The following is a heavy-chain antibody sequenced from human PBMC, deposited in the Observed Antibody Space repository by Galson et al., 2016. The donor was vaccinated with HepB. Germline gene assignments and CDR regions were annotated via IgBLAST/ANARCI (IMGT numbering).Heavy chain of an antibody. D-gene: IGHD5-12*01. V-gene: IGHV3-66*01. CDR2: IYSGGGT. J-gene: IGHJ4*02. Sequence: RQVPGTGREWVSVIYSGGGTYYVDSVKGGFTISRDSSKNTLYLQMNNLTAEDTAAYYCARRPAGVATNGWDQGTLVTVSS. CDR3: ARRPAGVATNG.